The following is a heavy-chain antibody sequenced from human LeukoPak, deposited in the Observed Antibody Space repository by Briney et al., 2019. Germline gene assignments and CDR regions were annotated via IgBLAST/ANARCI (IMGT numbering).Heavy chain of an antibody. CDR1: GYTFTSYD. J-gene: IGHJ4*02. CDR3: ARAGGSGWYTY. CDR2: MNPNSGGT. V-gene: IGHV1-2*02. Sequence: GASVKVSCKASGYTFTSYDINWVRQATGQGLEWMGWMNPNSGGTNYAQKFQGRVTMTRDTSISTAYMELSRLRSDDTAVYYCARAGGSGWYTYWGQGTLVTVSS. D-gene: IGHD6-19*01.